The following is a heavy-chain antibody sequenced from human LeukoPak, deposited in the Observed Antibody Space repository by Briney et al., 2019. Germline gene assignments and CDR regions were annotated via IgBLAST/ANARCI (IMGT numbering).Heavy chain of an antibody. Sequence: SVKVSCKASGGTFSSYAISWVRQAPGQGLEWMGRIIPIHGIANYAQKFQGRVTITADKSTSTAYMELSSLRSEDTAVYYCARDCSGGSCYDYWGQGTLVAVSS. J-gene: IGHJ4*02. V-gene: IGHV1-69*04. CDR2: IIPIHGIA. D-gene: IGHD2-15*01. CDR1: GGTFSSYA. CDR3: ARDCSGGSCYDY.